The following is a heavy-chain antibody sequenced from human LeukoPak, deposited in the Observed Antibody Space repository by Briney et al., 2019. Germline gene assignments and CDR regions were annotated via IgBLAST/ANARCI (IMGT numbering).Heavy chain of an antibody. Sequence: SETLSLTCTVSGGSISSYYWSWIRQPPGKGLEWIGYIYYSGSTNYNPSLKSRVTISVDTSKNQFSLKLSSVTAADTAVYYCARADNAIYPHYYMDVWDKGTTVTVSS. V-gene: IGHV4-59*01. D-gene: IGHD1-14*01. CDR1: GGSISSYY. J-gene: IGHJ6*03. CDR2: IYYSGST. CDR3: ARADNAIYPHYYMDV.